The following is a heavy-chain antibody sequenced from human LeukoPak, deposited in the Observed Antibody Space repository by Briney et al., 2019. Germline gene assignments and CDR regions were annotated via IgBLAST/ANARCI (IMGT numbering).Heavy chain of an antibody. CDR3: ARDQGASSPGGY. D-gene: IGHD6-13*01. V-gene: IGHV1-3*01. Sequence: ASVKVSCKASGYTFTSYAMHWVRQAPGQRLEWMGWINAGNGNTKYSQKFQGRVTITRDTSASTAYMELSSLRSEDTAVYYCARDQGASSPGGYWGQGTLVTVSS. J-gene: IGHJ4*02. CDR2: INAGNGNT. CDR1: GYTFTSYA.